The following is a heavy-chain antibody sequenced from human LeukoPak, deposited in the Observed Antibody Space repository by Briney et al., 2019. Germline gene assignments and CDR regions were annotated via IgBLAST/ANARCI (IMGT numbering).Heavy chain of an antibody. J-gene: IGHJ4*02. CDR2: IKGKTDGGTT. CDR3: TTDAFNYDSSGYYYVY. D-gene: IGHD3-22*01. Sequence: PGGSLRLSCAASGFTFSNAWMSWVRQAPGKGLEWVGRIKGKTDGGTTDYAAPVKGRFTISRDDSKNTLYLQMNSLKTEDTAVYYCTTDAFNYDSSGYYYVYWGQGTLVTVSS. V-gene: IGHV3-15*01. CDR1: GFTFSNAW.